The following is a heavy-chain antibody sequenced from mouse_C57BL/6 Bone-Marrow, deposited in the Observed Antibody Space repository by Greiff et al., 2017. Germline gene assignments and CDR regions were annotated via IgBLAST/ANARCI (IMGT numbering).Heavy chain of an antibody. CDR1: GFTFSSYG. J-gene: IGHJ2*01. V-gene: IGHV5-6*01. Sequence: DVQLVESGGDLVKPGGSLKLSCAASGFTFSSYGMSWVRQTPDKRLEWVATISSGGSYTYYPDSVKWRFTISRDNAKNTLYLQMSSLKSEDTAMYYCARRGLPDYWGQGTTRTVSS. CDR2: ISSGGSYT. CDR3: ARRGLPDY. D-gene: IGHD2-2*01.